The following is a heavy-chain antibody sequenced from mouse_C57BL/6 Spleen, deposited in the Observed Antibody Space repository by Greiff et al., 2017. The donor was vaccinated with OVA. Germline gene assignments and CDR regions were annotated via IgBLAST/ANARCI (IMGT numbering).Heavy chain of an antibody. CDR1: GYAFTNYL. V-gene: IGHV1-54*01. Sequence: QVQLQQSGAELVRPGTSVKVSCKASGYAFTNYLIEWVKQRPGQGLEWIGVINPGSGGTNYNEKFKGKATLTADKSSSTAYMQLSSLTSEDSAVYFCAREVIYAMDYWGQGTSVTVSS. J-gene: IGHJ4*01. CDR3: AREVIYAMDY. CDR2: INPGSGGT. D-gene: IGHD2-13*01.